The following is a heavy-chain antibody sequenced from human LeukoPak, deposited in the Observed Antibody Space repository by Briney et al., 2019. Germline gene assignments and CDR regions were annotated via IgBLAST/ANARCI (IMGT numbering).Heavy chain of an antibody. V-gene: IGHV1-69*04. CDR3: ASPKPGGGSNYFDY. Sequence: ASVKVSCKASGGTFSSYAISWVRQAPGQGLEWMGRIIPILGIANYAQKFQGRGTITADKSTSTAYMELSSLRSEDTAVYYCASPKPGGGSNYFDYWGQGTLVTVSS. D-gene: IGHD3-16*01. J-gene: IGHJ4*02. CDR1: GGTFSSYA. CDR2: IIPILGIA.